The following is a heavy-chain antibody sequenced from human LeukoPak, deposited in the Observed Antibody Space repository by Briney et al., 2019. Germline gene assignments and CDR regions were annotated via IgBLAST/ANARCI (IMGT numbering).Heavy chain of an antibody. J-gene: IGHJ3*01. Sequence: SETLSLTCTVSGDSISSGDYHWSWIRQPAGKGLEWIGRISSSGSTNYNPSLKSRVTISVDTSKNQFSLKLSSVTAADTAVYFCARGPYSYDSSGAFDVWGQGTMVTVSS. CDR1: GDSISSGDYH. V-gene: IGHV4-61*02. CDR2: ISSSGST. D-gene: IGHD3-22*01. CDR3: ARGPYSYDSSGAFDV.